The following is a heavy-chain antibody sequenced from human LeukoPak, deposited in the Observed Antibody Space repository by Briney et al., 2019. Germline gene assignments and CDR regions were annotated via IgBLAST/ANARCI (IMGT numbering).Heavy chain of an antibody. CDR2: ISCSGSTI. D-gene: IGHD3-10*01. Sequence: GGSLRLSCAASGFTFSSYEMNWVRQAPGKGLEWVSYISCSGSTIYYADSVKGRFTISRDNAKNSLYLQMNGLRAEDTAVYYCACGSGSFYYYYGMDVWGKGTTVTVSS. J-gene: IGHJ6*04. CDR1: GFTFSSYE. V-gene: IGHV3-48*03. CDR3: ACGSGSFYYYYGMDV.